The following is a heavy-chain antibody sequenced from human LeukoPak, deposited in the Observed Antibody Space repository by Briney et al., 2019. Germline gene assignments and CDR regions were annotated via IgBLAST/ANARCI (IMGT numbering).Heavy chain of an antibody. J-gene: IGHJ4*02. Sequence: GGSLRLSCAASGFMFSNYGMHWVRQAPGKGLEWVASIRYDGSNKYYADSVKGRFTISRDNSKNTLYLQMNSLRAEDTAVYYCAKETYNYDSSGYSFDYWGQGTLVTVSS. CDR2: IRYDGSNK. CDR3: AKETYNYDSSGYSFDY. V-gene: IGHV3-30*02. CDR1: GFMFSNYG. D-gene: IGHD3-22*01.